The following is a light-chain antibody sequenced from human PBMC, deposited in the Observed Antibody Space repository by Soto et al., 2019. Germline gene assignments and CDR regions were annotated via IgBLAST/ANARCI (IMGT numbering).Light chain of an antibody. CDR1: QSISRF. V-gene: IGKV1-39*01. Sequence: DLQMTQSPSSLSASVGDRVTITCRATQSISRFLNWYQQKQGKALKLLIYGASTLQSGVPLRFSGSGSGTDFTLTISGLQPEDFATYYCLQSYSTWTFGQGTKVEIK. J-gene: IGKJ1*01. CDR3: LQSYSTWT. CDR2: GAS.